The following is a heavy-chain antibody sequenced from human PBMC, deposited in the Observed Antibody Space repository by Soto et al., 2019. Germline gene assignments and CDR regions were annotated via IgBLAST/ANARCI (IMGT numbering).Heavy chain of an antibody. CDR3: ARLSMVLWFGELLQNWFDP. J-gene: IGHJ5*02. CDR1: GGSISSSSYY. CDR2: IYYSGST. V-gene: IGHV4-39*01. Sequence: LSLTCTVSGGSISSSSYYWGWIRQPPGKGLEWIGSIYYSGSTYYNPSLKSRVTISVDTSKNQFSLKLSSVTAADTAVYYCARLSMVLWFGELLQNWFDPWGQGTLVTVSS. D-gene: IGHD3-10*01.